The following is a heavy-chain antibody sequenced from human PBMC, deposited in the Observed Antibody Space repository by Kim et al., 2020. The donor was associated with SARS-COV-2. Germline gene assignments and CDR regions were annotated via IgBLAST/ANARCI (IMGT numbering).Heavy chain of an antibody. V-gene: IGHV3-7*03. D-gene: IGHD2-2*01. Sequence: GGSLRLSCAASGFTFSSYWMSWVRQAPGKGLEWVANIKQDGSEKYYVDSVKGRFTISRDNAKNSLYLQMNSLRAEDTAVYYCARDCSSTSCYGLYYYGMDVWGQGTTVTVSS. CDR1: GFTFSSYW. CDR3: ARDCSSTSCYGLYYYGMDV. J-gene: IGHJ6*02. CDR2: IKQDGSEK.